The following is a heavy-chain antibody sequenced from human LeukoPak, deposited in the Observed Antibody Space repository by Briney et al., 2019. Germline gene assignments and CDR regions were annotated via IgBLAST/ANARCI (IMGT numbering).Heavy chain of an antibody. V-gene: IGHV3-30*03. CDR1: GFTFTNYG. J-gene: IGHJ6*02. Sequence: GGSLRLSCAASGFTFTNYGMHWVRQAPGKGLEWVAVISYDGSTKYYADSVKGRFTISRDNSKNTLYLQMNSLRAEDTAVYYCARDRVVPPLTTRGMDVWGQGTTVTVSS. CDR3: ARDRVVPPLTTRGMDV. D-gene: IGHD4-11*01. CDR2: ISYDGSTK.